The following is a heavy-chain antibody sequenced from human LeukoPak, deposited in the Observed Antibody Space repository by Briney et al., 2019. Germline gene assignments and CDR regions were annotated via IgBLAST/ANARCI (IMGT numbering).Heavy chain of an antibody. CDR3: AREYYFSSGAFDY. CDR2: IKQDGSEK. V-gene: IGHV3-7*01. J-gene: IGHJ4*02. CDR1: GFTFSSYW. D-gene: IGHD3-22*01. Sequence: GGSLRLSCAASGFTFSSYWMSWVRQAPGKGLEWVANIKQDGSEKYYVDSVKGRFTISRDNAKNSLYLQTNSLRAEDTAIYYCAREYYFSSGAFDYWGQGTLVTVSS.